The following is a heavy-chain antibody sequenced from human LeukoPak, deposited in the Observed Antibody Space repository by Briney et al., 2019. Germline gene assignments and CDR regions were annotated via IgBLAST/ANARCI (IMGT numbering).Heavy chain of an antibody. Sequence: PGGSLRLSCATSRFTFSSYAMSWVRQAPGKGLEGVSGISGSGGSTYYGDSVKGRFTISRDNAKNTLYLQMNSLRAEDTAVYYCVHIVGATFEDWGQGTLVTVSS. CDR3: VHIVGATFED. J-gene: IGHJ4*02. D-gene: IGHD1-26*01. CDR1: RFTFSSYA. V-gene: IGHV3-23*01. CDR2: ISGSGGST.